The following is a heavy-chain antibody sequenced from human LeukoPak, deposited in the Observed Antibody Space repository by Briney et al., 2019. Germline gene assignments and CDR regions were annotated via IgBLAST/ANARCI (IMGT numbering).Heavy chain of an antibody. D-gene: IGHD2-15*01. CDR1: GFTFSNYN. V-gene: IGHV3-21*01. J-gene: IGHJ4*02. Sequence: GGSLRLSCAASGFTFSNYNMNWVRQAPGKGLEWVSSISSGSSYIYYADSLKGRFTISRDNAENSLYLQMNSLRAEDTAVYYCARSVCSGGSCYTPFDYWGQGTLVTVSS. CDR3: ARSVCSGGSCYTPFDY. CDR2: ISSGSSYI.